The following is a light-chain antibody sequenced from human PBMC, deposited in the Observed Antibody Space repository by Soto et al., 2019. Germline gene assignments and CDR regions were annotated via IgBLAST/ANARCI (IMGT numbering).Light chain of an antibody. V-gene: IGLV2-11*01. CDR3: CSYAGRHTSV. CDR2: DVS. Sequence: QSALPQPRSVSGSPGQSVTLSCTGTSSDVGGYNYVSWYQHHPGRAPKVMIYDVSKRPSGVPDRFSASKSGNTASLTIFGLQAEDEADYYCCSYAGRHTSVFGTGTKLTVL. CDR1: SSDVGGYNY. J-gene: IGLJ1*01.